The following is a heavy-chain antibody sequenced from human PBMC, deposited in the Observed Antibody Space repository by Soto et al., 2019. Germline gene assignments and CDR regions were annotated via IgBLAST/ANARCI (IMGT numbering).Heavy chain of an antibody. V-gene: IGHV3-74*01. J-gene: IGHJ4*02. Sequence: EVQLVESGGGLVQPGGSLRLSCAGSGFGFRSYWMHWVRQVPGKGLLWVSRINSDGSRTNYADSVKGRFTISRDNAKNTLYLQMNSLRAEDTAVYYCAGGFGFDYWGQGTLVTVSS. CDR1: GFGFRSYW. D-gene: IGHD2-15*01. CDR3: AGGFGFDY. CDR2: INSDGSRT.